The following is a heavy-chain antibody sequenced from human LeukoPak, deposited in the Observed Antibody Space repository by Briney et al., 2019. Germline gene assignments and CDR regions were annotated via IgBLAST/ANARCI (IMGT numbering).Heavy chain of an antibody. CDR3: ASNRGYCSSTSCPQYDAFDI. D-gene: IGHD2-2*01. V-gene: IGHV1-2*04. CDR1: GYTFTGYY. Sequence: ASVKVSCKASGYTFTGYYMHWVRQAPGQGLEWMGWINPNSGGTNYAQKFQGWVTMTRDTSISTAYMELSRLRSDDTAVYYCASNRGYCSSTSCPQYDAFDIWGQGTMVTVSS. CDR2: INPNSGGT. J-gene: IGHJ3*02.